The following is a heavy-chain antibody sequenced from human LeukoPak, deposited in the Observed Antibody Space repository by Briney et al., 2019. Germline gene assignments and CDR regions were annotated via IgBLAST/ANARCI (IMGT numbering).Heavy chain of an antibody. CDR2: ISGSGGST. V-gene: IGHV3-23*01. Sequence: GGSLRLSCAASGFTFSSYAMSWVRQAPGKGLEWVSAISGSGGSTYYADSVKGRFTISRDNSKNTLYPQMNSLRAEDTAVYYCAKDAPYYYDSSGYWGSEVPFDYWGQGTLVSVSS. CDR1: GFTFSSYA. D-gene: IGHD3-22*01. J-gene: IGHJ4*02. CDR3: AKDAPYYYDSSGYWGSEVPFDY.